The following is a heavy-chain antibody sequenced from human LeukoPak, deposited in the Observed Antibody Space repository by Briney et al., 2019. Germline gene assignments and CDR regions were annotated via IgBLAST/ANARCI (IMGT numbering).Heavy chain of an antibody. J-gene: IGHJ5*02. D-gene: IGHD3-10*01. CDR3: ARGSLSLWFGEPRNWFDP. V-gene: IGHV1-8*01. CDR2: MNPNSGNT. Sequence: ASVKVSCKASGYTFTSYDINWVRQATGQGLEWMGWMNPNSGNTGYAQKFQGRVTMTRNTSISTAYMELSSLRSENTAVYYCARGSLSLWFGEPRNWFDPWGQGTLVTVSS. CDR1: GYTFTSYD.